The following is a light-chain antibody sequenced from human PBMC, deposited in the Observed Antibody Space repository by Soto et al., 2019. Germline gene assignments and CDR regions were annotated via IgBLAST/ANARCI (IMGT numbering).Light chain of an antibody. Sequence: IVMTQTPLSLSVTPGQPASISCKSSQSLLKSXXXTYLYGYLQKPGEPPQLLIYAVSNRCSGVPDRLSGSGSGTHFTLKISRVEAEDVGVYYCMQSIEPPRTFGKGTKVDIK. CDR1: QSLLKSXXXTY. CDR3: MQSIEPPRT. V-gene: IGKV2D-29*01. CDR2: AVS. J-gene: IGKJ1*01.